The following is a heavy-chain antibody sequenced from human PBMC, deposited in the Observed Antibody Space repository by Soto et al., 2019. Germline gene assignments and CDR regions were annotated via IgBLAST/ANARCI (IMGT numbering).Heavy chain of an antibody. CDR3: ARGGSSGAYYYYYYGMDV. J-gene: IGHJ6*02. D-gene: IGHD6-19*01. V-gene: IGHV1-2*04. CDR2: INPNSGGT. CDR1: GYTFTGYY. Sequence: VASVKVSCKASGYTFTGYYMHWVRQAPGQGLEWMEWINPNSGGTNYAQKFQGWVTMTRDTSISTAYMELSRLRSDDTAVYYCARGGSSGAYYYYYYGMDVWGQGTTVTVSS.